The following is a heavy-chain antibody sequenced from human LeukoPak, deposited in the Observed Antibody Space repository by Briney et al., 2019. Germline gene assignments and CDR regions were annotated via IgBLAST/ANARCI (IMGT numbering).Heavy chain of an antibody. V-gene: IGHV3-21*01. Sequence: PGGSLRLSCAASGFTFSSYSTNWVRQAPGKGLEWVSSISTSSSYIYYADSVKGRFTISRDNAKNSLYLQMNSLRAEDTAVYYCARDPENVSGSHSHFDLWGRGTLVTVSS. CDR3: ARDPENVSGSHSHFDL. D-gene: IGHD1-26*01. CDR2: ISTSSSYI. CDR1: GFTFSSYS. J-gene: IGHJ2*01.